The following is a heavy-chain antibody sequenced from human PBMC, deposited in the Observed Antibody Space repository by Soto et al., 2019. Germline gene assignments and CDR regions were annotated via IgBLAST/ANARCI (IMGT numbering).Heavy chain of an antibody. V-gene: IGHV4-34*01. D-gene: IGHD3-10*01. Sequence: PSETLSLTCAVYGESFSAYYWNWIRQSPGKGLDWIGEINHSGSSTYNPSLESRVTMSVDTSRNQFSLKLTSVTAADTAVYYCARQYYYGSRMVFDLSGQGTLVTVFS. CDR2: INHSGSS. CDR3: ARQYYYGSRMVFDL. J-gene: IGHJ5*02. CDR1: GESFSAYY.